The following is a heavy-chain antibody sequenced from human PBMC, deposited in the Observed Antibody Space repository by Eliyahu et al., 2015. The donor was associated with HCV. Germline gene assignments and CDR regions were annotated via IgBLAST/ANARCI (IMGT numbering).Heavy chain of an antibody. Sequence: QVTLKESGPVLVKPTETLTLTCTVSGFSLSNARMGVSWIRQPPGKALEWLAHIFSNDEKSYSTSLKSRLTISKDTSKSQVVLTMTNMDPVDTATYYCARIPIYKQWLGNYYYYYGMDVWGQGTTVTVSS. CDR2: IFSNDEK. CDR3: ARIPIYKQWLGNYYYYYGMDV. J-gene: IGHJ6*02. D-gene: IGHD6-19*01. V-gene: IGHV2-26*01. CDR1: GFSLSNARMG.